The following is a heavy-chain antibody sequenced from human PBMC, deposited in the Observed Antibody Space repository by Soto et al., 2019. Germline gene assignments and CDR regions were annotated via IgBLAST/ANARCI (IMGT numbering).Heavy chain of an antibody. Sequence: QVQLVQSGAEVKKPGSSVKVSCKASGGTFSSYAISWVRQAPGQGLEWMGGIIPIFGTTNYAQKFQGRVTITADESTSTAYMELSSLRSEDTAVYYCARRYYGSGSYYYYYYGMDVWGQGTTVTVSS. CDR2: IIPIFGTT. CDR1: GGTFSSYA. D-gene: IGHD3-10*01. CDR3: ARRYYGSGSYYYYYYGMDV. V-gene: IGHV1-69*01. J-gene: IGHJ6*02.